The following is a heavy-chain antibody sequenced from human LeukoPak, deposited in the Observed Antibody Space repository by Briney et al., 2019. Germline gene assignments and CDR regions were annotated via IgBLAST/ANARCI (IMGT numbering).Heavy chain of an antibody. J-gene: IGHJ3*02. Sequence: SETLSLTCTVSGRSLDSGNFYWSWIRQPPGKGLEWIGYIYFSGNTYYNPSLKSRVTISLDMSKNQFSLKLSSVTAADTAVYYCAREIAVAGSAFDIWGQGTMVTVSS. CDR3: AREIAVAGSAFDI. V-gene: IGHV4-30-4*08. CDR1: GRSLDSGNFY. D-gene: IGHD6-19*01. CDR2: IYFSGNT.